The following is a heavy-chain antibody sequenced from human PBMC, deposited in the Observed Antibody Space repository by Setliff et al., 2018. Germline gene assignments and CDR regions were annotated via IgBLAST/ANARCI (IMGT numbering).Heavy chain of an antibody. CDR2: IYWDDDK. Sequence: SGPTLVEPTQTLTLTCTFSGFSLSTSGVGVGWIRQPPGKALEWLALIYWDDDKRYSPSLKSRLTITKDTSKNQVVLTMTNMDPVDTATYYCAHRRGDYYDSSGYYYDYWGQGTLVTVSS. J-gene: IGHJ4*02. CDR1: GFSLSTSGVG. V-gene: IGHV2-5*02. CDR3: AHRRGDYYDSSGYYYDY. D-gene: IGHD3-22*01.